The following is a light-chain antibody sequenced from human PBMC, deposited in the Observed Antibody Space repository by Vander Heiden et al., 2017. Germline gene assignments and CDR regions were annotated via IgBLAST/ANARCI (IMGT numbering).Light chain of an antibody. Sequence: QSVLTQPPSVSGAPGQRVTISCTGSSSNIGAGYDVHWYQQLPGTAPKLLIYGNSNRPSGGPDRFSGSKSGTSASLAITGLQAEDEADYYCQSYDSSLSGSQVVFGGGTKLTVL. CDR2: GNS. CDR3: QSYDSSLSGSQVV. J-gene: IGLJ2*01. CDR1: SSNIGAGYD. V-gene: IGLV1-40*01.